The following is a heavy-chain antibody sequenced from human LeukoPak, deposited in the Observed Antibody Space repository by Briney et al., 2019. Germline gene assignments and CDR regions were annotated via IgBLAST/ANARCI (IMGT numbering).Heavy chain of an antibody. D-gene: IGHD6-19*01. CDR3: ATAMYSSGWFPTSDY. J-gene: IGHJ4*02. CDR2: ISAYNGNT. Sequence: ASVKVSCKASGYTFTSYGISWVRQAPGQGREWMGWISAYNGNTNYAQKLQGRVTMTEDTSTDTAYMELSSLRSEDTAVYYCATAMYSSGWFPTSDYWGQGTLVTVSS. V-gene: IGHV1-18*01. CDR1: GYTFTSYG.